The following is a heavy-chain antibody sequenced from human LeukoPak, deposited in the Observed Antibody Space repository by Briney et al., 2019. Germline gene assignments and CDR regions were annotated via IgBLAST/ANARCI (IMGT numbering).Heavy chain of an antibody. CDR2: IYYSGTT. D-gene: IGHD2-2*03. V-gene: IGHV4-59*01. J-gene: IGHJ5*02. CDR3: ARVGYCTSTNCYADNWFDP. CDR1: GGSIINSY. Sequence: PSETLSLTCTVSGGSIINSYWNWIRQPPGKGLEWIGYIYYSGTTKYNPSLKSRVTISVDTSKNQFSLNLSSVTAADTAVYYCARVGYCTSTNCYADNWFDPWGRGTLVTVSS.